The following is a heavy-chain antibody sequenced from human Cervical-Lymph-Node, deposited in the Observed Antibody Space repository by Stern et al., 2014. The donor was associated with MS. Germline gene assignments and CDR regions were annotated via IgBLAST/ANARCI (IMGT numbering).Heavy chain of an antibody. CDR2: ISWNSGSI. V-gene: IGHV3-9*01. CDR3: AKDTYDSSGYYGWYFDY. J-gene: IGHJ4*02. Sequence: EVQLVESGGGLVQPGRSLRLSCAASGFTFDDYAMHWVRQAPGKGLEWVSGISWNSGSIGYADSVKGRFTISRDNAKNSLYLQMNSLRAGDTALYYCAKDTYDSSGYYGWYFDYWGQGTLVTVSS. D-gene: IGHD3-22*01. CDR1: GFTFDDYA.